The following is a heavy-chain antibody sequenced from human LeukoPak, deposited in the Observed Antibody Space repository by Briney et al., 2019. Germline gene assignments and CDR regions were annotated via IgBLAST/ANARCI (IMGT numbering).Heavy chain of an antibody. J-gene: IGHJ4*02. Sequence: GGSLRLSCAASGFTFSDHYMDWVRQAPGKGLEWVGRTRNKANSYTTEYAASVKGRFTISRDDSKNSLYLQMNSLKTEDTAVYYCSRYCSGGSCYGMTDYWGQGTLVTVSS. CDR2: TRNKANSYTT. V-gene: IGHV3-72*01. CDR1: GFTFSDHY. D-gene: IGHD2-15*01. CDR3: SRYCSGGSCYGMTDY.